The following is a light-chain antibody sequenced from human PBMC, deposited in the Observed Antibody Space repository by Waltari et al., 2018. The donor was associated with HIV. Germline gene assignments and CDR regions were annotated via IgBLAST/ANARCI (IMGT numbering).Light chain of an antibody. CDR2: SNN. CDR1: SSNLENDA. Sequence: QSVLTQPPSASGTPGQTVTISCSGSSSNLENDAVYWYQQLPGTAPKPLIYSNNQRPSGVPDRFSASKSGTSASLAISGLQSEDQADYYCGTWDDSLNGWEVFGGGTKLTVL. V-gene: IGLV1-44*01. J-gene: IGLJ2*01. CDR3: GTWDDSLNGWEV.